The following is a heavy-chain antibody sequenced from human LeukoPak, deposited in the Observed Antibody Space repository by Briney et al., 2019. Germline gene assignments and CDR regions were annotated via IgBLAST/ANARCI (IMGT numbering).Heavy chain of an antibody. D-gene: IGHD2-8*01. V-gene: IGHV4-30-4*08. Sequence: SQTLSLTCTVSGGSISSGDYYLSWIRQPPGKGLEWIGYIYYSGSTYYNPSLKSRVTISVDTSKNQFSLKLSSVTAADTAVYYCTTGPYCTNGVCYGHNWFDPWGQGTLVTVSS. CDR1: GGSISSGDYY. J-gene: IGHJ5*02. CDR2: IYYSGST. CDR3: TTGPYCTNGVCYGHNWFDP.